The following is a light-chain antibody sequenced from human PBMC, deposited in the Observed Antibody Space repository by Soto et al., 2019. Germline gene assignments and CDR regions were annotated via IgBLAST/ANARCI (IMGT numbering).Light chain of an antibody. CDR2: GAS. Sequence: DIQMTQSPSSLSASVGDRVTITCQASQDIKNYLNWYEQKPGKAPNLLIYGASNLQSGVPSRFSGSGSGTEFTLTISSLQPDDFATYYCQHYNSYSEAFGQGTKVDIK. J-gene: IGKJ1*01. CDR1: QDIKNY. CDR3: QHYNSYSEA. V-gene: IGKV1-16*01.